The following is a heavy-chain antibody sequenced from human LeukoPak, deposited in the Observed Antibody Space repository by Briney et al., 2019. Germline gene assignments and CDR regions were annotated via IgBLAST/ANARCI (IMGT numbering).Heavy chain of an antibody. D-gene: IGHD3-22*01. CDR3: ARDLIPTYYYDSSGYSGY. V-gene: IGHV4-4*07. J-gene: IGHJ4*02. CDR1: GGSISSYY. Sequence: SETLSLTCTVSGGSISSYYWSWIRQPAGKGLEWIGRIYTSGSTNYNPSLKSRVTMSVDTSKNQFSLKLSSVTAADTAVYYCARDLIPTYYYDSSGYSGYRGQGTLVTVSS. CDR2: IYTSGST.